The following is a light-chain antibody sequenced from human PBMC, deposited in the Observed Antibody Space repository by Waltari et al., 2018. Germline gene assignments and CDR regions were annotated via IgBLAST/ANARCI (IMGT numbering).Light chain of an antibody. CDR1: SSYVGNYNL. CDR2: EVT. Sequence: QSGRTQPASVSGSPGQSITISCTGTSSYVGNYNLVSWYQQYPGKAPKLMVYEVTKRTSGVSDRFSGSKSGNTASLTIYGLQSEDEADYYCCSYAGLGIYVFGTGTKVTVL. CDR3: CSYAGLGIYV. J-gene: IGLJ1*01. V-gene: IGLV2-23*02.